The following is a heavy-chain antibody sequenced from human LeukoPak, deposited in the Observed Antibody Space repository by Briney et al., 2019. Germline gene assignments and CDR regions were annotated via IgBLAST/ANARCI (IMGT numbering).Heavy chain of an antibody. V-gene: IGHV3-30*02. CDR3: AKTTIYCGGDCYSEPFDY. J-gene: IGHJ4*02. D-gene: IGHD2-21*02. CDR1: GFTFSSYG. Sequence: GGSLRLSCAASGFTFSSYGMHWFRQAPGKGLEWVAFIRYDGRNKYYADSVKGRFTISRDNSKNTLYLQMNSLRAEDTAVYYCAKTTIYCGGDCYSEPFDYWGQGTLVTVSS. CDR2: IRYDGRNK.